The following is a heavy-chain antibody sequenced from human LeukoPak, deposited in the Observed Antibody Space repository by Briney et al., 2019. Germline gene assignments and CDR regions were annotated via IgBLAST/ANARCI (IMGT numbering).Heavy chain of an antibody. CDR3: ARGDYINPIDY. D-gene: IGHD4-11*01. CDR1: GFTFSDYP. CDR2: ISSNGGST. Sequence: GGSLRLSCAASGFTFSDYPMHWVRQAPGKGLEYVSAISSNGGSTYYANSAKGRFTISRDNSKNTVYLQMSSLRIEDMAVYYCARGDYINPIDYWGQGTLVTVSS. J-gene: IGHJ4*02. V-gene: IGHV3-64*01.